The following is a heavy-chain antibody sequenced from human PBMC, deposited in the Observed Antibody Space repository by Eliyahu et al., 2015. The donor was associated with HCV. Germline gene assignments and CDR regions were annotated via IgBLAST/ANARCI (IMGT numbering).Heavy chain of an antibody. CDR1: GFTFKXFY. Sequence: QVRVEEPGGGLVKPGGSLRLXCAASGFTFKXFYMTWIRQAPGKGLEWVSYISNSGDNIYYADSVKGRFTVSRDNANSSLFLQMNGLRADDTALYYCARGFFRHYLDYWGQGALVTVSS. V-gene: IGHV3-11*01. D-gene: IGHD2/OR15-2a*01. CDR3: ARGFFRHYLDY. J-gene: IGHJ4*02. CDR2: ISNSGDNI.